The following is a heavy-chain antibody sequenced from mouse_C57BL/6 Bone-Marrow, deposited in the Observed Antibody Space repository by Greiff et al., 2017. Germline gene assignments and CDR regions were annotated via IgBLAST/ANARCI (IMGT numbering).Heavy chain of an antibody. CDR3: ARNYGSDFDY. D-gene: IGHD1-1*01. CDR2: INPNNGGT. CDR1: GYTFTDYN. V-gene: IGHV1-22*01. J-gene: IGHJ2*01. Sequence: EVQLQESGPELVKPGASVKMSCKASGYTFTDYNMYWVKQSHGKSLEWIGYINPNNGGTSYNQKFKGKATLTVNKSSSTAYMELRSLTSEDSGVYYCARNYGSDFDYWGQGTTLTVSS.